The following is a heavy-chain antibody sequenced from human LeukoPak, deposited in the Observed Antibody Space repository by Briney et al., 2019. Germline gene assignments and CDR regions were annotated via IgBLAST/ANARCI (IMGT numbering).Heavy chain of an antibody. D-gene: IGHD6-19*01. CDR3: AKLGYSSGWYDFQIDAFDF. J-gene: IGHJ3*01. CDR1: GFSFSGYG. CDR2: ISYDGSNK. Sequence: GGSLRLSCAASGFSFSGYGMHWVRQAPGKGLEWVAVISYDGSNKFYAVSVKGRFTISRDNSKNTLYLQMNSLRAEDTAVYYCAKLGYSSGWYDFQIDAFDFWGQGTMVTVSS. V-gene: IGHV3-30*18.